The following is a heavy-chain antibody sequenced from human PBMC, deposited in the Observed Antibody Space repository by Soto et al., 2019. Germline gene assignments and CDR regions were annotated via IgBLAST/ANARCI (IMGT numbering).Heavy chain of an antibody. V-gene: IGHV4-59*01. Sequence: SETLSLTRTVSGGSISSYYWSWIRQPPGKGLEWIGYIYYSGSTNYNPSLKSRVTISVDTSKNQFSLKLSSVTAADTAVYYCARDKRGTQQLDYWGQGTLVTVSS. J-gene: IGHJ4*02. CDR2: IYYSGST. D-gene: IGHD6-13*01. CDR1: GGSISSYY. CDR3: ARDKRGTQQLDY.